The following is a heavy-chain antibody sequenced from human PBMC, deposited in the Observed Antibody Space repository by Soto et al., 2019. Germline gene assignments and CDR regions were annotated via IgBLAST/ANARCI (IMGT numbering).Heavy chain of an antibody. D-gene: IGHD2-15*01. CDR3: ARCPPDCSVGRCYTDY. CDR1: GYDFISYW. Sequence: EVQLVQTGAEVKKPGESLKISCKASGYDFISYWIGWVRQMPGKGLEWMGIMYPGDSDTRYGPSFQGQVTISADKSITTACLQWSSLKASDAAIYYCARCPPDCSVGRCYTDYWGQGTLVTVSS. CDR2: MYPGDSDT. V-gene: IGHV5-51*03. J-gene: IGHJ4*02.